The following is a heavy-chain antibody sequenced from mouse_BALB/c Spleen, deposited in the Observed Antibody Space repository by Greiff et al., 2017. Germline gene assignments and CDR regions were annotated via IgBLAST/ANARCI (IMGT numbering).Heavy chain of an antibody. V-gene: IGHV5-4*02. CDR2: ISDGGSYT. D-gene: IGHD1-1*01. J-gene: IGHJ1*01. CDR3: ARVRSGYFDV. CDR1: GFTFSDYY. Sequence: DVKLVESGGGLVKPGGSLKLSCAASGFTFSDYYMYWVRQTPEKRLEWVATISDGGSYTYYPDSVKGRFTISRDNAKNNLYLQMSSLKSEDTAMYYCARVRSGYFDVWGAGTTVTVSS.